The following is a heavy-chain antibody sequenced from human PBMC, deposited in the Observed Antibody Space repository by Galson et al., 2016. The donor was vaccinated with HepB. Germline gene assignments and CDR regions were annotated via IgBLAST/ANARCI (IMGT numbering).Heavy chain of an antibody. V-gene: IGHV1-69*04. CDR1: GGTFRTYA. CDR3: ARDNGEYGTYCYFNL. J-gene: IGHJ2*01. D-gene: IGHD4-17*01. CDR2: IIPILDRT. Sequence: SCKASGGTFRTYAFSWVRQAPGQGLGWMGRIIPILDRTNYAQNFQDRITITADNSTNTAYMELSSLRSEATAVYYCARDNGEYGTYCYFNLWCRGTLVTVSS.